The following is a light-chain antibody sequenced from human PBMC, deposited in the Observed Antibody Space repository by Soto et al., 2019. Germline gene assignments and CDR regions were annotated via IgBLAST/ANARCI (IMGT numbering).Light chain of an antibody. Sequence: QSVLTQPPAVSGAPGQRVTISCTGSSSNIGAGYDVHWYQQLPGTAHKLLIYGNSHRPSGVPDRFSGSKSGTSASLAITGLQAEDEADYYCQSYDSSLSGYVVFGGGTKLTVL. J-gene: IGLJ2*01. CDR2: GNS. CDR3: QSYDSSLSGYVV. V-gene: IGLV1-40*01. CDR1: SSNIGAGYD.